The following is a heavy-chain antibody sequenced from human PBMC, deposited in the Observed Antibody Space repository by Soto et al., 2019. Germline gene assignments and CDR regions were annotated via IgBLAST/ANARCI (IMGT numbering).Heavy chain of an antibody. CDR3: ARARIAVALDAFAI. CDR2: INWNGGST. V-gene: IGHV3-20*04. D-gene: IGHD6-19*01. J-gene: IGHJ3*02. CDR1: GFTFDDYG. Sequence: TGGSLRLSCAASGFTFDDYGMSWVRQAPGKGLEWVSGINWNGGSTGYADSVKGRFTISRDNAKNSLYLQMNSLRAEDTALYYCARARIAVALDAFAIWGQGTMVTVSS.